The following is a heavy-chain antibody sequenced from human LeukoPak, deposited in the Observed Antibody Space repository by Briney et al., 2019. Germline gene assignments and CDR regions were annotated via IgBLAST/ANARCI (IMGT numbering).Heavy chain of an antibody. CDR2: VSFDGSNK. Sequence: GGSLRLSCAASGFIFSRYGMSWVRQAPGKGLEGVAVVSFDGSNKYYADSVKGRITISRDNSRNTAYLQMNSLRAEDTAVYYCAKVRAPITVTEGMDVWGQGTTVTVSS. CDR3: AKVRAPITVTEGMDV. V-gene: IGHV3-30*18. J-gene: IGHJ6*02. CDR1: GFIFSRYG. D-gene: IGHD4-17*01.